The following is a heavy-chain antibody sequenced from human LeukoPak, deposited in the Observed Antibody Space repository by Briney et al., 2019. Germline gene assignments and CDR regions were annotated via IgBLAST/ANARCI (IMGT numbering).Heavy chain of an antibody. V-gene: IGHV4-34*01. Sequence: PSETLSLTCAVYGGSFSGYSWSWVRQPPGKGLGWIGEINHGGSTNYNPSLKSRVTISVDTSKNQFSLKLTSVTAADTAVYYCARGGNSGPDTIYYYYMDVWDKGTTVTVSS. D-gene: IGHD1-1*01. CDR2: INHGGST. J-gene: IGHJ6*03. CDR1: GGSFSGYS. CDR3: ARGGNSGPDTIYYYYMDV.